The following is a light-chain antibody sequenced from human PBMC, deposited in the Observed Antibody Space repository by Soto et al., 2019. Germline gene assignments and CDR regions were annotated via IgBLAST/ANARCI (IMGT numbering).Light chain of an antibody. CDR3: QQHLTSDPRT. CDR2: GVS. CDR1: HTISSSY. Sequence: EIVLTQSPGTLSLSPGERATLSCRASHTISSSYLAWYQQKPAQAPRLLLYGVSRRATGIPARFSGSGSGTAFLPPITRMEPQDYAVYYCQQHLTSDPRTFGQGTKVEIK. V-gene: IGKV3-20*01. J-gene: IGKJ1*01.